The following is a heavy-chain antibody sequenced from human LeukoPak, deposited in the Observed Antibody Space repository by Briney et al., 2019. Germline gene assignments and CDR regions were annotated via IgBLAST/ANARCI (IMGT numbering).Heavy chain of an antibody. J-gene: IGHJ4*02. Sequence: SETLSPTCTVSGGSISSYYWSWIRQPPRKGLEWIGYIYYSGSTNYNPSLKSRVTISVDTSKNQFSLKLSSVTAADTAVYYCARARRIAAADYWGQGTLVTVSS. CDR2: IYYSGST. D-gene: IGHD6-13*01. V-gene: IGHV4-59*01. CDR3: ARARRIAAADY. CDR1: GGSISSYY.